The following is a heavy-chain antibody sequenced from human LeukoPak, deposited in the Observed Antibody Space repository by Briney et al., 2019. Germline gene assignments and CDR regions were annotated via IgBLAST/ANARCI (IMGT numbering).Heavy chain of an antibody. D-gene: IGHD3-22*01. CDR1: GGSISSYY. V-gene: IGHV4-59*01. J-gene: IGHJ4*02. CDR2: IYDSGST. CDR3: ARQSISGSSLSYFDY. Sequence: QSSETLSLTCTVSGGSISSYYWSWIRQPPGKGLEWIGNIYDSGSTNYNPSLKSRVTISVDTSKNQCSLKLSSVTAADTAVYYCARQSISGSSLSYFDYWGQGTLVNVSS.